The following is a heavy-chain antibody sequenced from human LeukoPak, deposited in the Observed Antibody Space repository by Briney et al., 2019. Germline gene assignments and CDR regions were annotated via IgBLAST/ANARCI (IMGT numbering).Heavy chain of an antibody. Sequence: ASVKVSYKASGYTFTSYDINWVRQATGQGLEWMGWMNPNSGNTGYAQKFQGRVTITRNTSISTAYMELSGLRSEDTAVYYCARGKGRSTRSFDIWGQGTMVTVSS. J-gene: IGHJ3*02. V-gene: IGHV1-8*03. D-gene: IGHD2-2*01. CDR3: ARGKGRSTRSFDI. CDR1: GYTFTSYD. CDR2: MNPNSGNT.